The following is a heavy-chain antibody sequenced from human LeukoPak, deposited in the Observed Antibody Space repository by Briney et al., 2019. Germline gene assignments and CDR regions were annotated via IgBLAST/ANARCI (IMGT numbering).Heavy chain of an antibody. CDR3: ARGALLWFGDRMEYYFDY. D-gene: IGHD3-10*01. CDR1: GGSISSSSYY. Sequence: PSETLSLTCTVSGGSISSSSYYWGWIRQPPGKGLEWIGEINHSGSTNYNPSLKSRVTISVDTSKNQFSLKLSSMTAADTAVYYCARGALLWFGDRMEYYFDYWGQGTLLTVSS. V-gene: IGHV4-39*07. J-gene: IGHJ4*02. CDR2: INHSGST.